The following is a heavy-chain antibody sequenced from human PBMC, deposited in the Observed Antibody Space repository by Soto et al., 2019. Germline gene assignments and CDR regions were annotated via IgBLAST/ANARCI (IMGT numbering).Heavy chain of an antibody. CDR3: ARGHVDTAIVGWFDP. Sequence: QVQLQESGPGLVKPSQTLSLTCTVSGGSISSGGYYWSWIRQHPGKGLEWIGYIYYSGSTYYNPSLKSRFNVTVHPSKNPFSLKLSSVTAAATAVYYCARGHVDTAIVGWFDPWGQGPLVTVSS. D-gene: IGHD5-18*01. J-gene: IGHJ5*02. CDR1: GGSISSGGYY. CDR2: IYYSGST. V-gene: IGHV4-31*03.